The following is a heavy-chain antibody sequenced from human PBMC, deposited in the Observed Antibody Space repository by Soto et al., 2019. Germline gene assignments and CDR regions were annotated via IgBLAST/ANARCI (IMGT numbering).Heavy chain of an antibody. V-gene: IGHV1-69*02. CDR1: GGSFTSYS. D-gene: IGHD2-21*01. Sequence: QVQLVQSGAELKKPGSSVKVSCEASGGSFTSYSFTWVRQAPGQGLEWMGWIIPIQGKANYALKFQDRVTMTADRSTRTVYMELTSLRPEDTAVYFCAKSLLFVDHGYMDVWGKGTTVTVSS. CDR2: IIPIQGKA. J-gene: IGHJ6*03. CDR3: AKSLLFVDHGYMDV.